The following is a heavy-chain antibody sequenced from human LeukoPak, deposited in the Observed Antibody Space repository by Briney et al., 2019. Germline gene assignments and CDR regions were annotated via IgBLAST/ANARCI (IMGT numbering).Heavy chain of an antibody. CDR1: GFTLSSYW. CDR3: ARDYDY. CDR2: SNSDGSIM. J-gene: IGHJ4*02. Sequence: GGSLRLSCAASGFTLSSYWIHWVRQAPGKGLVWVSRSNSDGSIMQYADSVKGRFTISRDNAKNTLYLQMNSLRAEDTAVYYCARDYDYWGQGTLVTVSS. V-gene: IGHV3-74*03.